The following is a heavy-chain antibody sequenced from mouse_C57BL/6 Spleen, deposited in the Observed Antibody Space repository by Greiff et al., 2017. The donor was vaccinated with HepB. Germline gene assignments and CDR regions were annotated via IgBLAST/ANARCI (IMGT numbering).Heavy chain of an antibody. J-gene: IGHJ3*01. CDR3: ARRVTGTWFAY. D-gene: IGHD4-1*01. V-gene: IGHV1-55*01. CDR2: IYPGSGST. CDR1: GYTFTSYW. Sequence: VQLQQSGAELVKPGASVKMSCKASGYTFTSYWITWVKQRPGQGLEWIGDIYPGSGSTNYNEKFKSKSTLTVDTSASTACMQLSSLTSGGSAVYYCARRVTGTWFAYWGQGTRVTVSA.